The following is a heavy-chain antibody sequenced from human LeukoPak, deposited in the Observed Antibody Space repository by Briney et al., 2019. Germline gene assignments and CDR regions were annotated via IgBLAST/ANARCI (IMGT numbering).Heavy chain of an antibody. V-gene: IGHV5-51*01. CDR1: GSNFATYW. CDR3: AGLRYSYGSTYYFDY. Sequence: GESLKISCKGSGSNFATYWIGWVRQVPGKGLEWMGIIYPGASSTTYSPSFQGQVTISADKSVSTAYLQWSSLKASDTAMYYCAGLRYSYGSTYYFDYWGQGTLVTVSS. J-gene: IGHJ4*02. CDR2: IYPGASST. D-gene: IGHD5-18*01.